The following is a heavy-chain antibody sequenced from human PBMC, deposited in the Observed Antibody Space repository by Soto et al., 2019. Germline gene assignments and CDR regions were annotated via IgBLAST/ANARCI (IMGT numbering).Heavy chain of an antibody. CDR3: ARGRYCSGGSCYYRLDY. D-gene: IGHD2-15*01. J-gene: IGHJ4*02. CDR2: MNPNSGNT. Sequence: EASVKVSCKASGYTFTSYDINWVRQATGQGLEWMGWMNPNSGNTGYAQKFQGRVTMTRNTSISTAYMELSSLRSEDTAVYYCARGRYCSGGSCYYRLDYWGQGTLVTVSP. CDR1: GYTFTSYD. V-gene: IGHV1-8*01.